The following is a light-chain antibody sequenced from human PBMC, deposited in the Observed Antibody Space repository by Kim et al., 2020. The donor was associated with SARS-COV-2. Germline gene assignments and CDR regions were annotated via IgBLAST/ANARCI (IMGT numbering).Light chain of an antibody. CDR2: EVS. J-gene: IGLJ3*02. CDR1: SSDIGDYNY. V-gene: IGLV2-8*01. CDR3: SSYAGSSNWV. Sequence: QSALTQPPSASGSPGQSVTISCTGTSSDIGDYNYVSWYQQHPGKVPKLMIYEVSKWPSGVPDRFSGSKSGNTASLTVSGLQAEDEADYYCSSYAGSSNWVFGGGTKLTVL.